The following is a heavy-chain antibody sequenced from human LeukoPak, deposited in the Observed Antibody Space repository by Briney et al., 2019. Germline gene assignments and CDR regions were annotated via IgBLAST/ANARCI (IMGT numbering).Heavy chain of an antibody. Sequence: NSSETLSLTCTVSGGSISSGDYYWSWIRQPPGKGLEWIGYIYYSGSTYYNPSLKSRVTISVDTSKNQFSLKLSSVTAADTAVYYCAREGGDYYDSSGYSDYWGQGTLVTVSS. CDR3: AREGGDYYDSSGYSDY. J-gene: IGHJ4*02. D-gene: IGHD3-22*01. CDR1: GGSISSGDYY. V-gene: IGHV4-30-4*01. CDR2: IYYSGST.